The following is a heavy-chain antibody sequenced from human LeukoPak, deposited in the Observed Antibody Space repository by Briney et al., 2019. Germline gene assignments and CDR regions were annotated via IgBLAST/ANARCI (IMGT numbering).Heavy chain of an antibody. CDR3: ARDKGPGYDILTGYYNEYYFDY. D-gene: IGHD3-9*01. J-gene: IGHJ4*02. Sequence: PSETLSLTCTVSGGSISSGSYYWSWIRQPAGKGLEWIGRIYTSGSTNYNPSLKSRVTISVDTSKNQFSLKLSSVTAADTAVYYCARDKGPGYDILTGYYNEYYFDYWGQGTLVTVSS. CDR2: IYTSGST. CDR1: GGSISSGSYY. V-gene: IGHV4-61*02.